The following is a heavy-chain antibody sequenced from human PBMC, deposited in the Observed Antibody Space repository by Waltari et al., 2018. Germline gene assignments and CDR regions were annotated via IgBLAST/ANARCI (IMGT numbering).Heavy chain of an antibody. J-gene: IGHJ4*02. Sequence: QVQLQESGPGLVKPSETLSLTCAVSGYPISRGSYWGWLRQPPGKGLEWIGSIYHSGSTYYNPSLKSRVTISVDTSKNQFSLKLSSVTAADTAVYYCARVDRELRFHFDYWGQGTLVTVSS. CDR2: IYHSGST. D-gene: IGHD4-17*01. CDR3: ARVDRELRFHFDY. CDR1: GYPISRGSY. V-gene: IGHV4-38-2*01.